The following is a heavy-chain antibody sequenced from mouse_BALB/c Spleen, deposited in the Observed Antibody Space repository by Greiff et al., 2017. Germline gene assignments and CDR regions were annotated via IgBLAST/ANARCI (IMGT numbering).Heavy chain of an antibody. J-gene: IGHJ4*01. CDR2: ISSGGSYT. Sequence: EVNVVESGGGLVKPGGSLKLSCAASGFTFSSYAMSWVRQSPEKRLEWVAEISSGGSYTYYPDTVTGRFTISRDNAKNTLYLEMSSLRSEDTAMYYCARTYYGNYNYYAMDYWGQGTSVTVSS. D-gene: IGHD2-10*01. CDR3: ARTYYGNYNYYAMDY. CDR1: GFTFSSYA. V-gene: IGHV5-9-4*01.